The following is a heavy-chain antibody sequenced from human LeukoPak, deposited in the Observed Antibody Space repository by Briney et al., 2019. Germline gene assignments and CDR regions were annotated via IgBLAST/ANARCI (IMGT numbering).Heavy chain of an antibody. V-gene: IGHV3-23*01. CDR1: GFTFSSYA. Sequence: PGGSLRLSCAASGFTFSSYAMSWVRQAPGKGLEWVSAISGSGGSTYYADSVKGRFTISRDNSKNTLYLQTNSLRAEDTAVYYCAKDGPGYNWNYDAFDIWGQGTMVTVSS. CDR3: AKDGPGYNWNYDAFDI. D-gene: IGHD1-7*01. CDR2: ISGSGGST. J-gene: IGHJ3*02.